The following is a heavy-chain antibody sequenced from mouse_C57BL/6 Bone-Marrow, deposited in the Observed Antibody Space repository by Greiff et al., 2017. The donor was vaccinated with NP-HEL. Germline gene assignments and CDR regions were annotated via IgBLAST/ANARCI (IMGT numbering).Heavy chain of an antibody. J-gene: IGHJ3*01. V-gene: IGHV1-9*01. Sequence: VQLVESGAELMKPGASVKLSCKATGYTFTGYWIEWVKQRPGHGLEWIGEILPGSGSTNYNEKFKGKATFTADTSSNTAYMQLSSLTTEDSAIYSRATPGLDVYSWFAHWGQGTLVTVSA. CDR2: ILPGSGST. CDR1: GYTFTGYW. D-gene: IGHD3-1*01. CDR3: ATPGLDVYSWFAH.